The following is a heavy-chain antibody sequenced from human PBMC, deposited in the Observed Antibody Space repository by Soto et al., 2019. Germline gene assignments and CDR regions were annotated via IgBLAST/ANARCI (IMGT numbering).Heavy chain of an antibody. D-gene: IGHD2-21*02. Sequence: PGGSLRLSCAVSGFTFGSYWMNWVRLIPGKGLEWVAYIKPDGSATYYVDSVKGRFTISRDSAKNSLYLQMNSLRVEDTSVYYCARAGYCGPGCYYYFDYWGQGTLVTVSS. CDR2: IKPDGSAT. CDR3: ARAGYCGPGCYYYFDY. CDR1: GFTFGSYW. V-gene: IGHV3-7*01. J-gene: IGHJ4*02.